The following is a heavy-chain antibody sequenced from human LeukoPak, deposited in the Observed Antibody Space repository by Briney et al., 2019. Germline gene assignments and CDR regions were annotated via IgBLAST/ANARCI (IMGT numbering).Heavy chain of an antibody. D-gene: IGHD3-16*01. CDR1: GFIVSSKY. J-gene: IGHJ4*02. V-gene: IGHV3-23*01. Sequence: GGSLRLSCAASGFIVSSKYMSWVRQAPGKGLEWVSAISGSGGSTYYADSVKGRFTISRDNSRDTLYLQMNSLRAEDTAVYYCAKGYYDYVWGSYYFDYWGQGTLVTVSS. CDR2: ISGSGGST. CDR3: AKGYYDYVWGSYYFDY.